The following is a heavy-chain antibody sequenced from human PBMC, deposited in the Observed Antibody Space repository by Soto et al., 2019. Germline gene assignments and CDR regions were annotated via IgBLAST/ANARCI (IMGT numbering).Heavy chain of an antibody. CDR2: INAGNGNT. D-gene: IGHD2-15*01. CDR3: ARDPMSCWAPPGKKQNGFDP. V-gene: IGHV1-3*01. Sequence: ASVKVSCKASGYTFTSYAMHWVRQAPGQRLEWMGWINAGNGNTKYAQKFQGRVTITRDTSTSTAYMELSSLRSEDTAVYYCARDPMSCWAPPGKKQNGFDPWGQGTMVTVSS. CDR1: GYTFTSYA. J-gene: IGHJ3*01.